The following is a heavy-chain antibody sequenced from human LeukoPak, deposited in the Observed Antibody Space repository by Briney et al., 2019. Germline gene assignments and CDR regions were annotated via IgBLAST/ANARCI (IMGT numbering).Heavy chain of an antibody. Sequence: ASVKVSCKASGYTFTSYGISWVRQAPGQGLEWMGWISAYNGNTNYAQKLQGRVTMTTDTSTSTAYMELRSLRSEDTAVYYCARAEYYDFWSGYYQQYYYYYMDVWGKGTTVTVSS. D-gene: IGHD3-3*01. CDR1: GYTFTSYG. CDR3: ARAEYYDFWSGYYQQYYYYYMDV. V-gene: IGHV1-18*01. CDR2: ISAYNGNT. J-gene: IGHJ6*03.